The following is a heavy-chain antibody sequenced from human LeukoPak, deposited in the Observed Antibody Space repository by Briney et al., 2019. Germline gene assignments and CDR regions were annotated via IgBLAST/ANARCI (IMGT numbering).Heavy chain of an antibody. CDR3: ARDPYYYDSSGYYG. Sequence: ASVKVSCKASGGTFSSYAISWVRQAPGQGLEWMGRIIPILGIANYAQKFQGRVTITADKSTSTAYMELSSLRSEDTAAYYCARDPYYYDSSGYYGWGQGTLVTVSS. CDR2: IIPILGIA. CDR1: GGTFSSYA. V-gene: IGHV1-69*04. D-gene: IGHD3-22*01. J-gene: IGHJ4*02.